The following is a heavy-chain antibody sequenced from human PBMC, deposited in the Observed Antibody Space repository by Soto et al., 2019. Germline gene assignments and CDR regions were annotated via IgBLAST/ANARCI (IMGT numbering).Heavy chain of an antibody. CDR2: LSWDRSTV. CDR3: AVSSPDIVVLPSSIYFTS. V-gene: IGHV3-9*01. J-gene: IGHJ4*02. D-gene: IGHD2-15*01. CDR1: GFIFDNHA. Sequence: PGGSLRLSCTASGFIFDNHAMHWVRQAPGKGLEWVAGLSWDRSTVAYADSVQGRFTISRDHAKNSVDLLMDSLRPDDTALYFCAVSSPDIVVLPSSIYFTSWGPGTQVTVSS.